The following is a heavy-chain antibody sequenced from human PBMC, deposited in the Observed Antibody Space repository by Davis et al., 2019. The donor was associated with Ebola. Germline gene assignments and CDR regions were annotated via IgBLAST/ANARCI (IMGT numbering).Heavy chain of an antibody. CDR3: ARNSSGFGHFDY. CDR1: GGSISTHY. CDR2: VYYSGST. V-gene: IGHV4-59*11. Sequence: PGGSLRLSCTVSGGSISTHYWNWIRQPPGKGLEWIGYVYYSGSTYYNPSLKSPPNISVDPSKNQFSLNLNSMTAADTAVYYCARNSSGFGHFDYWGQGILVTVSS. D-gene: IGHD6-25*01. J-gene: IGHJ4*02.